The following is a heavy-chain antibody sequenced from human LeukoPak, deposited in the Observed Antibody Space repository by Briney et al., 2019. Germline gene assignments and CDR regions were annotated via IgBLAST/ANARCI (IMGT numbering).Heavy chain of an antibody. CDR1: GGSISSSSYY. V-gene: IGHV4-39*07. CDR2: IYYSGST. CDR3: ASSAVAGTVGHPNWFDP. Sequence: SETLSLTCTVSGGSISSSSYYWGWIRQPPGKGLEWIGSIYYSGSTYYNPSLKSRVTISVDTSKNQFSLKLSSVTAADTAVYYCASSAVAGTVGHPNWFDPWGQGTLVTVSS. J-gene: IGHJ5*02. D-gene: IGHD6-19*01.